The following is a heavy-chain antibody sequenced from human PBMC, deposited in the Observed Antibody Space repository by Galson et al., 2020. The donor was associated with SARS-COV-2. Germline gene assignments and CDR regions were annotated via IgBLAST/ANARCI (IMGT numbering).Heavy chain of an antibody. V-gene: IGHV3-49*03. Sequence: GESLKISCTTSGFTFGDYAMSWLRQAPGKGLEWVGFIRSTAHGGTTQYAASVKDRFTISRDDFRAIAYLQMNSLKTEDTAVYYCAREEGRVRFYHRSGYMETHDGLDMWGQGTVVTVSS. CDR3: AREEGRVRFYHRSGYMETHDGLDM. J-gene: IGHJ3*02. D-gene: IGHD3-22*01. CDR2: IRSTAHGGTT. CDR1: GFTFGDYA.